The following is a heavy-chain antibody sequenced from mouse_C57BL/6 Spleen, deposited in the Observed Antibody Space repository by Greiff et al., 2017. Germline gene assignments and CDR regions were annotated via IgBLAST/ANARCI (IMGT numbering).Heavy chain of an antibody. CDR2: INPNNGGT. J-gene: IGHJ2*01. CDR1: GYTFTDYY. D-gene: IGHD2-5*01. Sequence: EVQLQQSGPELVKPGASVKISCKASGYTFTDYYMNWVKQSHGKSLEWIGDINPNNGGTSYNQKFKGKATLTVDKSSSTAYMELRSLTSEDSAVYYGERWVYSKRFVDCWGQSTTLTVSS. CDR3: ERWVYSKRFVDC. V-gene: IGHV1-26*01.